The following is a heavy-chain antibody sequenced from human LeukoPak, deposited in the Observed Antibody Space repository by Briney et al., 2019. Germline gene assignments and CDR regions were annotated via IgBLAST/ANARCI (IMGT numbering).Heavy chain of an antibody. Sequence: ASVKVSFKASGLSFIVFHIHWVRQAPGQGLEWMGCMNPNSAATQYAQNFQGRVTMTGDTSISTAYMELIRLTSDDTAVYYCAREATGGNFDYWGQGTLVTVSS. J-gene: IGHJ4*02. V-gene: IGHV1-2*02. CDR1: GLSFIVFH. CDR3: AREATGGNFDY. D-gene: IGHD4-23*01. CDR2: MNPNSAAT.